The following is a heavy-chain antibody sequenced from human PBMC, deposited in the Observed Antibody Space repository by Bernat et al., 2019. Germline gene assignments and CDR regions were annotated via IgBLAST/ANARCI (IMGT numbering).Heavy chain of an antibody. CDR3: ARDRKNVDSPTDY. J-gene: IGHJ4*02. D-gene: IGHD1-1*01. CDR2: IIPILGIA. CDR1: GGTFSSYT. V-gene: IGHV1-69*08. Sequence: QVQLVQSGAEVKKPGSSVKVSCKASGGTFSSYTISWVRQAPGQGLEWMGRIIPILGIANYAQKFQGRVTITADKSTSTAYMELSSLRSEDTAVYYCARDRKNVDSPTDYWGQGTLVTVSS.